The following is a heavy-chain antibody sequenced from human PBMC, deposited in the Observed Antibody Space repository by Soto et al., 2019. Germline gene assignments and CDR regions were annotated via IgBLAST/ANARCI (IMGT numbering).Heavy chain of an antibody. CDR3: AKTDSSGGNSLLFDY. CDR1: GFSFSSFA. V-gene: IGHV3-23*01. J-gene: IGHJ4*02. Sequence: GGSLRLSCAASGFSFSSFAMSWVRQAPGKGLEWVSAINAGGTSTYYADSVKGRFTISRDNSKNTMFVQMNSLRAEDTAIYFCAKTDSSGGNSLLFDYWSQGTLVTVAS. CDR2: INAGGTST. D-gene: IGHD2-21*01.